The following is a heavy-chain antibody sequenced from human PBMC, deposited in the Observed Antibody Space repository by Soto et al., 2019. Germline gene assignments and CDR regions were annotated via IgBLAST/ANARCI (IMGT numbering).Heavy chain of an antibody. Sequence: EVQLLESGGGLVQPGGSLRLSCAASGFTFSSYAMSWVRQAPGKGLEWVSVIRSSGDRTYYADSVKGRFTISRDNSKNRTYMKMNSLRAEDTAVYYCAKQQGPGTPSFYAMNVGGQGPTVPVS. J-gene: IGHJ6*02. CDR2: IRSSGDRT. V-gene: IGHV3-23*01. D-gene: IGHD1-1*01. CDR3: AKQQGPGTPSFYAMNV. CDR1: GFTFSSYA.